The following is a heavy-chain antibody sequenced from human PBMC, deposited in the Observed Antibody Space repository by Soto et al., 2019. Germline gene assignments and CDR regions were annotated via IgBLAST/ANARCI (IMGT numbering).Heavy chain of an antibody. Sequence: PSETLSLTCTVSGCSISSSSYYWGWIRQPPGQGLEWIGSIYYSGSTYYNPSLKSRVTISVDTSKNQFSLKLSSVTAADTAVYYCASLTGRYYGFDYYYYGMDVWGQGTTVTVSS. J-gene: IGHJ6*02. CDR1: GCSISSSSYY. CDR2: IYYSGST. D-gene: IGHD3-10*01. V-gene: IGHV4-39*01. CDR3: ASLTGRYYGFDYYYYGMDV.